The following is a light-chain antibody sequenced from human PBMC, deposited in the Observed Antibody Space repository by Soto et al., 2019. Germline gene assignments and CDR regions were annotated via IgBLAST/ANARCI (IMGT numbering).Light chain of an antibody. J-gene: IGLJ2*01. CDR2: GNS. CDR3: QSYDSSVSGKV. V-gene: IGLV1-40*01. CDR1: SSNIGAGYD. Sequence: QSVLTQPPSVSGAPGQRVTISCTGSSSNIGAGYDVHWYQQLPGTAPKLLIYGNSNRPSGVPDRFSGSKSGTSASPAITGLQAEDEADYYCQSYDSSVSGKVFGGGTKLTVL.